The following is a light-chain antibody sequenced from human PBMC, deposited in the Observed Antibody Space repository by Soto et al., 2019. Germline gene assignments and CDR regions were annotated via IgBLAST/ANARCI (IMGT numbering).Light chain of an antibody. CDR1: SSNIGTNY. J-gene: IGLJ1*01. Sequence: QAVVTQPPSASGTPGQRVTISCSGSSSNIGTNYVYWYQHLPGAAPKLLISRNNQRPSGVPDRFSGSKSGTSASLAISGLQAEDESDYYCSSYTGSSTRYVFGTGTKVTVL. CDR3: SSYTGSSTRYV. V-gene: IGLV1-47*01. CDR2: RNN.